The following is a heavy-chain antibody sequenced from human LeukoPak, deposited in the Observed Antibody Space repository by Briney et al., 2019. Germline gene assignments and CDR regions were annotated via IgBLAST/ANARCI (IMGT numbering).Heavy chain of an antibody. D-gene: IGHD2-2*01. V-gene: IGHV1-2*02. J-gene: IGHJ6*02. Sequence: ASVTVSCKASGYTFTGYYMHWVRQAPGQGREGMGWINPNSGGTNYAQKFQGRVTITRDTSTSTAYMELSRLRSDDTAVYYCARSHCSSTSCYGMDVWGQGTTVTVSS. CDR3: ARSHCSSTSCYGMDV. CDR2: INPNSGGT. CDR1: GYTFTGYY.